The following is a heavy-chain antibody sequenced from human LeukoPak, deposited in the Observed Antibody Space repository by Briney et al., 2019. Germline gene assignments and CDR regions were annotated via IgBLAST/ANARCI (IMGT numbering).Heavy chain of an antibody. Sequence: ASVKVSCKASGYTFTGYYMHWVRQAPGQGLEWMGWISAYNGNTNYAQKLQGRVTMTTDTSTSTAYMELRSLRSDDTAVYYCARACGDGLIVATIFDWFDPWGQGTLVTVSS. J-gene: IGHJ5*02. CDR1: GYTFTGYY. V-gene: IGHV1-18*04. CDR2: ISAYNGNT. D-gene: IGHD5-12*01. CDR3: ARACGDGLIVATIFDWFDP.